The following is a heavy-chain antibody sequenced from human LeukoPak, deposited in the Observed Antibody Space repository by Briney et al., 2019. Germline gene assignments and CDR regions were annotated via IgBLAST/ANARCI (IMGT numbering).Heavy chain of an antibody. V-gene: IGHV1-46*01. Sequence: ASVTVSCKASGYTFTGYYMHWVRQAPGQGLEWMGIINPSGGSTTYAQKFQGRVTMTRDMSTDTVYMELRSLRSEDTAVYYCASTYCGGVCQSSGDYYYYYYMDVWGKGTTVTVSS. J-gene: IGHJ6*03. CDR2: INPSGGST. CDR1: GYTFTGYY. CDR3: ASTYCGGVCQSSGDYYYYYYMDV. D-gene: IGHD2-21*02.